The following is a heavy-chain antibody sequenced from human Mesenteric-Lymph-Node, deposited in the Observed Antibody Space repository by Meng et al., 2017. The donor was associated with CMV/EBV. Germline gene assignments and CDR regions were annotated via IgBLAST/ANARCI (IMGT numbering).Heavy chain of an antibody. CDR1: GYNFGDYW. Sequence: GGSLRLSCEGSGYNFGDYWIGWVRQMPGKGLELMGIIFPHDSDIKYSPSFQGQVTISVDKSISTAYLQWSTLKASDTAIYYCARHGLRGCSGANCYTSFYYFGMDVWGQGTTVTVSS. CDR2: IFPHDSDI. V-gene: IGHV5-51*01. J-gene: IGHJ6*02. D-gene: IGHD4/OR15-4a*01. CDR3: ARHGLRGCSGANCYTSFYYFGMDV.